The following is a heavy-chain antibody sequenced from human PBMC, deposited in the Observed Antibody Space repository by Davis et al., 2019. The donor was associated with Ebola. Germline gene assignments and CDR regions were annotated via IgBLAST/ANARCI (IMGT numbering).Heavy chain of an antibody. Sequence: GESLKISCAASGFTFSSYGMHWVRQAPGKGLEWVANIKQDGSEKYYVDSVKGRFTISRDNAKNSLFLQMNSLRAEDTAVYYCAKSYYYDSSGYNTGASEDYWGQGTLVTVSS. J-gene: IGHJ4*02. CDR2: IKQDGSEK. CDR1: GFTFSSYG. D-gene: IGHD3-22*01. V-gene: IGHV3-7*03. CDR3: AKSYYYDSSGYNTGASEDY.